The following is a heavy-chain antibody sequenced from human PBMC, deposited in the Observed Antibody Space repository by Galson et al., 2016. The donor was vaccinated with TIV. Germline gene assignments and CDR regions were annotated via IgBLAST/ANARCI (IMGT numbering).Heavy chain of an antibody. CDR3: AKVSLFGDYDRWEHYYYYGLDV. D-gene: IGHD4-17*01. Sequence: SLRLSCAASGFTFSKYSMLWVRQAPGKGLEWVAVVADHGNTQYYADSVKGRFTVSRDNSKNTVYLQMNSLRVEDTAVYYCAKVSLFGDYDRWEHYYYYGLDVWGQGTTVTVSS. CDR2: VADHGNTQ. CDR1: GFTFSKYS. V-gene: IGHV3-30*18. J-gene: IGHJ6*02.